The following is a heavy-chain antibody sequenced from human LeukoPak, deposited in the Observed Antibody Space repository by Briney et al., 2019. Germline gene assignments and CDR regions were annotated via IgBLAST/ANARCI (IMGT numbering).Heavy chain of an antibody. CDR2: INHSGST. J-gene: IGHJ5*02. CDR1: GGPFSGYY. V-gene: IGHV4-34*01. D-gene: IGHD5-18*01. CDR3: ARAGYSYGYPPKEAYNWFDP. Sequence: SETLSLTCAVYGGPFSGYYWSWIRQPPGKGLEWIGEINHSGSTNYNPSLKSRVTISVDTSKNQFSLKLSSATAADTAVYYCARAGYSYGYPPKEAYNWFDPWGQGTLVTVSS.